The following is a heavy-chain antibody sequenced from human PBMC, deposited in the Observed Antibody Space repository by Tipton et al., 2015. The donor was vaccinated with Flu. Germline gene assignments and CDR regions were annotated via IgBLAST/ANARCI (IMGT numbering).Heavy chain of an antibody. CDR3: ARDLFGEKDWFDP. J-gene: IGHJ5*02. D-gene: IGHD3-10*01. Sequence: LRLSCTVSGGSISSGSYYWSWIRQPAGKGLEWIGRIYTSGSTNYNPSLKSRVTISVDTSKNQFSLKLSSVTAADTAVYYCARDLFGEKDWFDPWGQGTLVTVSS. CDR1: GGSISSGSYY. CDR2: IYTSGST. V-gene: IGHV4-61*02.